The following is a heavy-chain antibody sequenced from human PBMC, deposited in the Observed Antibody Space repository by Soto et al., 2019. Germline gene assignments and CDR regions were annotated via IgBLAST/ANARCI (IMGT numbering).Heavy chain of an antibody. CDR3: SKESRYCSSTSCYYY. V-gene: IGHV3-NL1*01. CDR1: GFTFSSYG. J-gene: IGHJ4*02. D-gene: IGHD2-2*01. Sequence: GGSLRLSCAASGFTFSSYGMHWVRQAPGKGLEWVADINRGGGGKYYADSVKGRFTISRDNSKNTLYLQMNSLRAEDTAVYYCSKESRYCSSTSCYYYWGQGTLVTVSS. CDR2: INRGGGGK.